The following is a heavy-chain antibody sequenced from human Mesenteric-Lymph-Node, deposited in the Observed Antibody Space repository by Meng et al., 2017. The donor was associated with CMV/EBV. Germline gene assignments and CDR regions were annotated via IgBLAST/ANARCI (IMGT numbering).Heavy chain of an antibody. D-gene: IGHD4-11*01. J-gene: IGHJ6*02. CDR2: ISGYNGHT. V-gene: IGHV1-18*01. CDR3: ARDYATITTYGMDV. CDR1: GYTFTSHS. Sequence: VKVSCKASGYTFTSHSISWVRQAPGQGLEWMGWISGYNGHTRYAPKFQGRVTMTTDTSTSTASMELTSLRSDDTAVYYCARDYATITTYGMDVWGQGTTVTVSS.